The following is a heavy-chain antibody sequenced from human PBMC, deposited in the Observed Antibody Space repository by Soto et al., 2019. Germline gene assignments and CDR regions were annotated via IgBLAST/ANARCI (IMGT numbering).Heavy chain of an antibody. CDR2: ISSSSSTI. D-gene: IGHD3-3*01. CDR1: GFTFSSYS. J-gene: IGHJ6*02. CDR3: ARDEKYYDFWSGYSAYYGMDV. Sequence: GGSLRLSCAASGFTFSSYSMNWVRQAPGKGLERVSYISSSSSTIYYADSVKGRFTISRDNAKNSLYLQMNSLRDEDTAVYYCARDEKYYDFWSGYSAYYGMDVWGQGTTVTAP. V-gene: IGHV3-48*02.